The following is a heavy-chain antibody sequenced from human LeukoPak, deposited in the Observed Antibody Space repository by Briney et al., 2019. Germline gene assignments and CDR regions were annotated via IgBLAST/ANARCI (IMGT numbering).Heavy chain of an antibody. CDR1: GFTFSSYA. V-gene: IGHV3-23*01. CDR2: ISGSGGST. J-gene: IGHJ4*02. CDR3: AKAQIAMVRGVIPPRD. D-gene: IGHD3-10*01. Sequence: PGGSLRLSCAASGFTFSSYAMSWVRQAPGKGLEWVSAISGSGGSTYYADSVKGRFTISRDNSKNTLYLQVNSLRAEDTAVYYCAKAQIAMVRGVIPPRDWGQGTLVTVSS.